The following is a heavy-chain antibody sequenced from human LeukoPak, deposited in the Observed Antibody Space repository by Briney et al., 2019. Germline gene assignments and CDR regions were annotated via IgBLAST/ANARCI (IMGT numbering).Heavy chain of an antibody. J-gene: IGHJ4*02. D-gene: IGHD1-26*01. CDR2: INPNSGGT. CDR1: GYTFTGYY. CDR3: ATSGFSGRLFDY. Sequence: ASVKVSCTVSGYTFTGYYMHWVRQAPGQGLEWMGWINPNSGGTNYAQKFQGRVTMTRDTSISTAYMELSRLRSDDTAVYYCATSGFSGRLFDYWGQGTLVTVSS. V-gene: IGHV1-2*02.